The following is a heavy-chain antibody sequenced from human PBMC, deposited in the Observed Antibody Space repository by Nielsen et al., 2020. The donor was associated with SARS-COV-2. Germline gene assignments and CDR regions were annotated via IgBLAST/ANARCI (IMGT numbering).Heavy chain of an antibody. J-gene: IGHJ4*02. Sequence: GGSLRLSCAASGFTFSSYEMNWVRQAPGKGLEWVSYISSSGSTIYYADSVKGRFTISRDNAKNSLYLEMNSLRAEDTAVYYCARSSYYYDTSGHSPIDSWGQGTLVTVSS. CDR1: GFTFSSYE. CDR3: ARSSYYYDTSGHSPIDS. CDR2: ISSSGSTI. V-gene: IGHV3-48*03. D-gene: IGHD3-22*01.